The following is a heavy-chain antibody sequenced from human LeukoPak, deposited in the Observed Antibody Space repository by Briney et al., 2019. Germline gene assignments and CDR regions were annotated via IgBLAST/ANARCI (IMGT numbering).Heavy chain of an antibody. Sequence: GGSLRLSCAGSGLSFSSYSMSWVRQAPGKGLEWVSVISASGDRTYYADSVKGRFTISRDNSKNTLYLQMNSLRTEDTAVYYCAKDFVPRGGSYFPGFDYWGQGTLVIVSS. J-gene: IGHJ4*02. CDR1: GLSFSSYS. V-gene: IGHV3-23*01. CDR3: AKDFVPRGGSYFPGFDY. CDR2: ISASGDRT. D-gene: IGHD1-26*01.